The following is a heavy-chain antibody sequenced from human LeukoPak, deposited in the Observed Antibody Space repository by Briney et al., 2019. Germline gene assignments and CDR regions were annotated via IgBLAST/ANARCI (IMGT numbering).Heavy chain of an antibody. CDR2: INPNSGGT. CDR1: GYTFTGYY. D-gene: IGHD3-10*01. J-gene: IGHJ4*02. V-gene: IGHV1-2*02. Sequence: ASVKVSCKASGYTFTGYYMHWVRQAPGQGLEWMGWINPNSGGTNNAQKFQGRVTMTRDTSISTAYMELSRLRSDDTAVYYCARESSMVRGVIGYWGQGTLVTVSS. CDR3: ARESSMVRGVIGY.